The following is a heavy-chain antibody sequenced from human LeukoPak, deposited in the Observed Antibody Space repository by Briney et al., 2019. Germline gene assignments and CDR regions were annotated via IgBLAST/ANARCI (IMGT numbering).Heavy chain of an antibody. Sequence: GGSLRLSCAVSGFTFSTHLMHWVRQAPGKGPEWVAVISYDESSKDHADSVKGRFTISRDNSKNTLYLQMESLTPEDTAVYYCVRDGGSLTLSNTGNYFDYWGQGTRVTVSS. V-gene: IGHV3-30-3*01. D-gene: IGHD3-16*01. J-gene: IGHJ4*02. CDR1: GFTFSTHL. CDR2: ISYDESSK. CDR3: VRDGGSLTLSNTGNYFDY.